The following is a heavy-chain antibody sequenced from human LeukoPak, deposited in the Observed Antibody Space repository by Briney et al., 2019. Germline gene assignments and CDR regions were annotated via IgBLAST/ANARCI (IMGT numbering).Heavy chain of an antibody. Sequence: PGGSLRLSCAASGFTVSSNYMSWVRQAPEKGVEWVSVIYSGGSTYYADSVKGRFTISRDNSKNTLYLQMNSLRAEDTAVYYCARGREDYYDSRSLGYWGQGTLVTVSS. CDR3: ARGREDYYDSRSLGY. CDR1: GFTVSSNY. J-gene: IGHJ4*02. V-gene: IGHV3-66*01. CDR2: IYSGGST. D-gene: IGHD3-22*01.